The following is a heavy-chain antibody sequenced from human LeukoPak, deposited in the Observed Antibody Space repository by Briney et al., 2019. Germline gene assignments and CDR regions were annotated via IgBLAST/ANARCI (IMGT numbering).Heavy chain of an antibody. D-gene: IGHD2-2*03. CDR1: GGTISRFY. J-gene: IGHJ2*01. Sequence: KSSVTLSFTCTGYGGTISRFYWSCIRQPQGKRLEWIGYIYYSGNTNYNPSLTSRVTISVDTSKNQFSLKLSSVTAADTAVYYCARLDDFGYFDLWGRGTLVTVSS. CDR2: IYYSGNT. V-gene: IGHV4-59*08. CDR3: ARLDDFGYFDL.